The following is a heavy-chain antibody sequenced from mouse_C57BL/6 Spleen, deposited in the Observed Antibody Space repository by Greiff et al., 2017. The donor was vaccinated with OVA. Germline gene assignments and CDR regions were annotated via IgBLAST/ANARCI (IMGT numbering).Heavy chain of an antibody. Sequence: DVKLVESGGGLVKPGGSLKLSCAASGFTFSSYAMSWVRQTPEKRLEWVATISDGGSYTYYPDNVKGRFTISRDNAKNNLYLQMSHLKSEDTAMYYCARDRDYGNFYWYFDVWGTGTTVTVSS. J-gene: IGHJ1*03. CDR2: ISDGGSYT. D-gene: IGHD2-1*01. V-gene: IGHV5-4*01. CDR1: GFTFSSYA. CDR3: ARDRDYGNFYWYFDV.